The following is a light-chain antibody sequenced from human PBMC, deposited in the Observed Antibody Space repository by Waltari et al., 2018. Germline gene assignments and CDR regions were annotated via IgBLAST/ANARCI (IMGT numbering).Light chain of an antibody. V-gene: IGLV3-25*03. J-gene: IGLJ2*01. CDR2: KDT. Sequence: SYELTQPPSVSVSPGQTARITCSGDALPKQYAYWYQKKPGQAPVLVIYKDTERPSGFPERFSGSMSGTTVTLTISGVQTEDEADYYCQSADSRGTVVFGGGTELTVL. CDR1: ALPKQY. CDR3: QSADSRGTVV.